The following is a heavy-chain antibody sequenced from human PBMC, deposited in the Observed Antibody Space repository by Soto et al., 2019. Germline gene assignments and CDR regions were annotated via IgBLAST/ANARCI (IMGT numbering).Heavy chain of an antibody. Sequence: QVQLVQSGAEVKQPGASVKVSCKASGYTFISYDINWVRQAPGQGLEWMGWMNPNSGNTDYAQKFQGRVSMTRSTSISTAYMELSSLRSEDTAVYYRASSRLSGQLVLAPLDYWGQGTQVTVSS. J-gene: IGHJ4*02. CDR1: GYTFISYD. D-gene: IGHD6-13*01. CDR3: ASSRLSGQLVLAPLDY. CDR2: MNPNSGNT. V-gene: IGHV1-8*01.